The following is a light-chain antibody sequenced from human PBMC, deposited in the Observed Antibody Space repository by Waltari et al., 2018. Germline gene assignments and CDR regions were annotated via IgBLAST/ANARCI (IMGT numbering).Light chain of an antibody. CDR1: QSISSW. V-gene: IGKV1-5*03. J-gene: IGKJ1*01. CDR2: KAS. Sequence: DIQMTLSPSSLSASVGDRVTITCRASQSISSWLAWYPQKPGKAPNLLIYKASSLGSGVPSRFSGSGSGTEFTLTISSLQPDDFATYYCQQYNSYSRTFGQGTKVEIK. CDR3: QQYNSYSRT.